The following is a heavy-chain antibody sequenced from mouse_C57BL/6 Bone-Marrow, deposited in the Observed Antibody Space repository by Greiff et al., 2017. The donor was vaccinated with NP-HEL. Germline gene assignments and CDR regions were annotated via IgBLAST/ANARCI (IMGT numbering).Heavy chain of an antibody. Sequence: EVKLQQSGAELVRPGASVKLSCTASGFNIKDDYMHWVKQRPEQGLEWIGWIDPENGDTEYASKFQGTATITADTSANTAYLQLSSLTSEDTAVYYCTTWGLYYFDYWGQGTTLTVSS. CDR3: TTWGLYYFDY. CDR1: GFNIKDDY. J-gene: IGHJ2*01. V-gene: IGHV14-4*01. CDR2: IDPENGDT.